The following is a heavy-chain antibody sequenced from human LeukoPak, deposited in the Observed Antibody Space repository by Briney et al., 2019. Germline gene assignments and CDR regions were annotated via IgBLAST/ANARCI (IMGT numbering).Heavy chain of an antibody. CDR2: IYYGGIT. V-gene: IGHV4-30-4*08. CDR1: GGSLSSGDYY. J-gene: IGHJ3*02. CDR3: ASRNTERGAFDI. Sequence: SETLSLTCTVSGGSLSSGDYYWSWIRQPPGKGLEWIGYIYYGGITYYNPSLTSRVTISLDTSKNQFSLKLSSVTAADAAVYYCASRNTERGAFDIWGQGTLVTVSS. D-gene: IGHD1-14*01.